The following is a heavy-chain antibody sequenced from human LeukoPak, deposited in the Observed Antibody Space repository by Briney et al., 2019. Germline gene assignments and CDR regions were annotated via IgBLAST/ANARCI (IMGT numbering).Heavy chain of an antibody. CDR1: GYTLTELS. V-gene: IGHV1-69*13. CDR2: IIPIFGTA. J-gene: IGHJ4*02. D-gene: IGHD2-15*01. Sequence: ASVKVSCKVSGYTLTELSMHWVRQAPGQGLEWMGGIIPIFGTANYAQKFQGRVTITADESTSTAYMELSSLRSEDTAVYYCARGGDFDYWGQGTLVTVSS. CDR3: ARGGDFDY.